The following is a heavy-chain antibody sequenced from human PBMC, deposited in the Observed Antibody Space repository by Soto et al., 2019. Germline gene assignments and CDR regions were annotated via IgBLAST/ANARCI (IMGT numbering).Heavy chain of an antibody. CDR3: ARDKITGLFDY. D-gene: IGHD2-8*02. CDR1: GGSFSGYY. J-gene: IGHJ4*02. V-gene: IGHV4-34*01. Sequence: QVQLQQWGAGLLKPSETLSLTCAVYGGSFSGYYWTWIRQPPGTGLEWIGEINHSGSTNYNPSLKSRLPLSVDTSKNQFSLKLTSVTAADTAVYYCARDKITGLFDYWGQGTLVTVSS. CDR2: INHSGST.